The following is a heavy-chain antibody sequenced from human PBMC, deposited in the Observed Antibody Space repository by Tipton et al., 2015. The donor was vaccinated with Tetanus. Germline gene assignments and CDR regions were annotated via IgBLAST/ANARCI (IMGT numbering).Heavy chain of an antibody. CDR1: GHNSRTYW. J-gene: IGHJ3*01. D-gene: IGHD3-16*01. CDR3: ARPLTSVAFGGFAFDV. CDR2: IYSGDSEA. Sequence: QSGPEVKKPGESLKMSCKISGHNSRTYWINWVRQMPGKGLEWMGIIYSGDSEATYSPSFQGQVTISLDKSISTAYLHWSSLRASDTAIYYCARPLTSVAFGGFAFDVWGQGTLVTVSS. V-gene: IGHV5-51*01.